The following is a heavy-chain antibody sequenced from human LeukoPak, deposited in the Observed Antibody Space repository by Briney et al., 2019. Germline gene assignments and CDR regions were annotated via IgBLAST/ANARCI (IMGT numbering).Heavy chain of an antibody. CDR3: ARAGYSYGSPFDY. CDR1: GFTFSSYG. CDR2: IWYDGSNK. D-gene: IGHD5-18*01. J-gene: IGHJ4*02. Sequence: PGGSLRLSCAASGFTFSSYGMHWVRQAPGKGLEWVAVIWYDGSNKYYADSVKGRFTISRDNSKNTLYLQMNSLRAEDTAVYYCARAGYSYGSPFDYWGQGTLVTVSS. V-gene: IGHV3-33*01.